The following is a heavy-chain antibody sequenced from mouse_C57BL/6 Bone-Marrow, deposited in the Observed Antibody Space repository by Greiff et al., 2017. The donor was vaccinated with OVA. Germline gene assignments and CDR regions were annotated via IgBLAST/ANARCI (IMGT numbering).Heavy chain of an antibody. CDR2: ISDGGSYP. D-gene: IGHD1-1*01. CDR3: ARRDYYGSSFYWYFDV. V-gene: IGHV5-4*01. CDR1: GFTFSSYA. Sequence: EVQLVESGGGLVKPGGSLKLSCAASGFTFSSYAMSWVRQTPEKRLEWVATISDGGSYPYYPANVKGRFTISRDNAKNNRYLQMSHLKSEDTAMYYCARRDYYGSSFYWYFDVWGTGTTVTVSS. J-gene: IGHJ1*03.